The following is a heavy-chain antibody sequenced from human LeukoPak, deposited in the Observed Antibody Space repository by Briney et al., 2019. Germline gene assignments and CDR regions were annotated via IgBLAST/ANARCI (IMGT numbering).Heavy chain of an antibody. CDR3: YTSITDY. D-gene: IGHD2-21*01. CDR2: IRSKIDGGAT. Sequence: GGFLRLSCAASVVNVNNAWMSWVRQAPGKGLEWVGRIRSKIDGGATDYAAPVKGRFTISRDDSKNTLYLQINSLKIEDTAMYYCYTSITDYWGQGTLVTVSS. V-gene: IGHV3-15*07. J-gene: IGHJ4*02. CDR1: VVNVNNAW.